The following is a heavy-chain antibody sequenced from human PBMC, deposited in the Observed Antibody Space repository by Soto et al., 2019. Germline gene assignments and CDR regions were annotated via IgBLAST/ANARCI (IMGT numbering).Heavy chain of an antibody. V-gene: IGHV1-8*01. CDR3: ARKIRGTGGFDY. J-gene: IGHJ4*02. CDR2: MNPKSGNT. D-gene: IGHD2-8*02. CDR1: GYTFTNYD. Sequence: ASVKVSCKASGYTFTNYDINWVRQATGQGPEWMGWMNPKSGNTGYAQKFQGRVTMTRSTSVTTAYMELSSLRSEDTAVYYCARKIRGTGGFDYWGQGTLVTVSS.